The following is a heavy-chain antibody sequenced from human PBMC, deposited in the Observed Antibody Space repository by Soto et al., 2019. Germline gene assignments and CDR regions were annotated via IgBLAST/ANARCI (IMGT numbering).Heavy chain of an antibody. J-gene: IGHJ6*02. CDR1: GCTVSSNY. V-gene: IGHV3-53*01. Sequence: GGSLRLSCAASGCTVSSNYMSWVRQAPGKGLEWVSVIYSGGSTYYADSVKGRFTISRDNSKNSPYLQMNSLRAEDTAVYYCARRYCSGGSCHNYYYYYGMDVWGQGTTVTVSS. CDR2: IYSGGST. CDR3: ARRYCSGGSCHNYYYYYGMDV. D-gene: IGHD2-15*01.